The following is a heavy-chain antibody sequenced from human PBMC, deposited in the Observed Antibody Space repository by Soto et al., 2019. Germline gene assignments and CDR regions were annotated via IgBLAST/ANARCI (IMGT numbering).Heavy chain of an antibody. CDR2: MYNTGST. V-gene: IGHV4-4*09. J-gene: IGHJ3*02. D-gene: IGHD3-10*01. Sequence: SETLSLTCTVSGGSISGYYWSWIRQPPGKGLEWIGYMYNTGSTDYNPSLKSRVTISVDTSKNQFSLKLSSVTAADTAVYYCARRYGSFFDIWGQGTMVTVSS. CDR1: GGSISGYY. CDR3: ARRYGSFFDI.